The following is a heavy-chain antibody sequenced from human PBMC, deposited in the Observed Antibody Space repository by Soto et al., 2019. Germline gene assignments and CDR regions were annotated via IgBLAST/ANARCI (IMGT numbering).Heavy chain of an antibody. Sequence: ETLSLTCTVSGGSISSYYWSWIQQPPGKGLEWIGYIYYSGSTNYNPSLKSRVTISVDTSKNQFSLKLSSVTAADTAVYYCARGRPQKGGYCSSTSCYSYYYYYMDVWGKGTTVTVSS. V-gene: IGHV4-59*01. CDR1: GGSISSYY. D-gene: IGHD2-2*01. J-gene: IGHJ6*03. CDR3: ARGRPQKGGYCSSTSCYSYYYYYMDV. CDR2: IYYSGST.